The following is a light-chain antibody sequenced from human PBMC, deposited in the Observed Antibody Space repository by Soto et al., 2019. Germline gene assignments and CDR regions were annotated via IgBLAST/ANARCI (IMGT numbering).Light chain of an antibody. CDR3: QQYNSYWT. V-gene: IGKV1-5*01. J-gene: IGKJ1*01. Sequence: DIQMTQSPSTLSGSVGDRVTITCRASQSSNTWLAWYQQKPGKAPKLLIYGASSLESGVPSRFSGSGSATEFTLTISSLQPDDFATYYCQQYNSYWTFGQGTKVDIK. CDR1: QSSNTW. CDR2: GAS.